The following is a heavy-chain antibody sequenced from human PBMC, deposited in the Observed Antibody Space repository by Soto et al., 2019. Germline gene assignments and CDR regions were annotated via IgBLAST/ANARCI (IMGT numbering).Heavy chain of an antibody. V-gene: IGHV3-48*02. Sequence: EVQLVESGGGLVQPGGSLRLSCAVSGLTFTTYNFNWVRQAPGKGLEWISFINPGSVTRHYADSVKGRFTISRDNDKNSLYLQMNSLTDADTAVYYCVRAWKGKRYGYFYWGQGTLVTVSS. CDR2: INPGSVTR. J-gene: IGHJ4*02. CDR3: VRAWKGKRYGYFY. D-gene: IGHD3-16*01. CDR1: GLTFTTYN.